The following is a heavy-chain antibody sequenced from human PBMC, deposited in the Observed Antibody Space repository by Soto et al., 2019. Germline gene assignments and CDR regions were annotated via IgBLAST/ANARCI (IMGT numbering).Heavy chain of an antibody. CDR2: IIPIFGTA. CDR1: GGTFSSYA. Sequence: QVQLVQSGAEVKKPGSSVKVSCKASGGTFSSYAMSWVRQAPGQGLEWMGGIIPIFGTANYAQKFQGRVTITADESTSTAYMELSSLRSEDTAVYYCAGVAAAEPENYYYYYGMDVWGQGTTVTVSS. J-gene: IGHJ6*02. CDR3: AGVAAAEPENYYYYYGMDV. D-gene: IGHD6-13*01. V-gene: IGHV1-69*01.